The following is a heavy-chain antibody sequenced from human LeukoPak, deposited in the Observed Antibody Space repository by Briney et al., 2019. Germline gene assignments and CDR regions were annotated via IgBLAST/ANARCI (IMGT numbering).Heavy chain of an antibody. J-gene: IGHJ3*02. V-gene: IGHV3-21*01. Sequence: KAGGSLRLSCAASGFTFSSYSMNWVRQAPGKGLEWVSSISSSSSYIYYADSVKGRFTISRDNAKNSLYLQMNSLRAEDTAVYYCARDPQSGSYGRPVFAFDIWGQGTMVTVSS. D-gene: IGHD1-26*01. CDR1: GFTFSSYS. CDR2: ISSSSSYI. CDR3: ARDPQSGSYGRPVFAFDI.